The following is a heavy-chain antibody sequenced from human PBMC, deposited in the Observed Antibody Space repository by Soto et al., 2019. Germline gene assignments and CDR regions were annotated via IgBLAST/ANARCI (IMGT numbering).Heavy chain of an antibody. CDR2: INQDGGEN. Sequence: GGSLRLSCAASGFNFNAYWMGWLRQTPGKGLEWVALINQDGGENYYVDSVKGRFSISRDNVKNSVYLQMNSLRVEDTAVYYCARAGSSSSVDYWGQGTLVTVSS. J-gene: IGHJ4*02. CDR1: GFNFNAYW. CDR3: ARAGSSSSVDY. V-gene: IGHV3-7*04. D-gene: IGHD6-13*01.